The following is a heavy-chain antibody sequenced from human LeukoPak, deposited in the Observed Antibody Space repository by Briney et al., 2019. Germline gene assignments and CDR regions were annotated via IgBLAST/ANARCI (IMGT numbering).Heavy chain of an antibody. V-gene: IGHV1-2*02. D-gene: IGHD1-26*01. J-gene: IGHJ4*02. CDR1: GYTFTGYY. Sequence: ASVKVSCKASGYTFTGYYMHWVQQAPGQGLEWMGWINPNSGGTNFAQKFQGRVTMTRDTSINTAYMEMNRLRSDDTAVYYCAREMYAVGATRGDYWGQGTLVTVSS. CDR3: AREMYAVGATRGDY. CDR2: INPNSGGT.